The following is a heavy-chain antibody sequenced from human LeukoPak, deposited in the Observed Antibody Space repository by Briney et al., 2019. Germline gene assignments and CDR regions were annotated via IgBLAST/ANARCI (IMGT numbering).Heavy chain of an antibody. CDR2: IRSKADGGTT. V-gene: IGHV3-15*07. J-gene: IGHJ6*02. Sequence: GGSLRLSCAASGFTFSNAWMNWVRQAPGKGLEWVGHIRSKADGGTTDYAAPVKGRFTISRDDSKNTLYLQMNSLKTEDTAVYYCTTRRDCSSTSCYGGGTNPTDYYYYGMDVWGQGTTVTVSS. CDR3: TTRRDCSSTSCYGGGTNPTDYYYYGMDV. D-gene: IGHD2-2*01. CDR1: GFTFSNAW.